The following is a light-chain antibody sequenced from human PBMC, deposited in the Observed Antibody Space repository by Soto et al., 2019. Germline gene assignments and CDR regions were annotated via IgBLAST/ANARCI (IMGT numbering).Light chain of an antibody. CDR2: GAS. Sequence: IVISQSPRTLCVTPRERAVLSFRASQSVSSNLAWYQQKPGQAPRFLIYGASTRATGIPARFSGSGSGTEFTLTNSSLQSEDCAIYYCQQYHTWPITFGGGTKVAIK. CDR3: QQYHTWPIT. CDR1: QSVSSN. J-gene: IGKJ4*01. V-gene: IGKV3D-15*01.